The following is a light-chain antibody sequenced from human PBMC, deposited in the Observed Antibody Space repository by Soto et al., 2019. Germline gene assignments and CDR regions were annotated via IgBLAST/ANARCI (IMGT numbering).Light chain of an antibody. V-gene: IGKV2-30*02. CDR2: KVS. Sequence: DVVMTQSPLSLPVTLGQPASISCRSSQSLIHSDGNTYLNWFQQRPGQSPRRLIYKVSDRDSGVPDRFSGSGSVTYFTLKISRVEAEDVGVYYCMQGTHWPWTFGQGTEVEIK. CDR1: QSLIHSDGNTY. J-gene: IGKJ1*01. CDR3: MQGTHWPWT.